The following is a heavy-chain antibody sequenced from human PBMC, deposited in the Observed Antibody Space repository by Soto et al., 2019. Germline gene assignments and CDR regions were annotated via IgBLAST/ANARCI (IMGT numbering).Heavy chain of an antibody. CDR2: IYHSGST. D-gene: IGHD2-2*01. CDR3: ARTLPGLPDESRNRNWFDP. Sequence: SETLSLTCAVSGGSISSGGYSWSWIRQPPGKGLEWIGYIYHSGSTYYNPSLKSRVTISVDRSKNQFSLKLSSVTAADTAVYYCARTLPGLPDESRNRNWFDPWGQGTLVTVSS. J-gene: IGHJ5*02. CDR1: GGSISSGGYS. V-gene: IGHV4-30-2*01.